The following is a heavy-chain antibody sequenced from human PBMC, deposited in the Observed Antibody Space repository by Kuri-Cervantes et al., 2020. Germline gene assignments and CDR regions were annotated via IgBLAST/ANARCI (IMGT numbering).Heavy chain of an antibody. J-gene: IGHJ4*02. V-gene: IGHV4-30-2*05. Sequence: LRLSCTVSGGSISSGGYSWSWIRQPPGKGLEWIGYIYHSGSTYYNPSLKSRVTISVDTSKNQFSLKLSSVTAADTAVYYCARDLSGQGYFDYWGQGTLVTVSS. CDR3: ARDLSGQGYFDY. CDR2: IYHSGST. D-gene: IGHD2-15*01. CDR1: GGSISSGGYS.